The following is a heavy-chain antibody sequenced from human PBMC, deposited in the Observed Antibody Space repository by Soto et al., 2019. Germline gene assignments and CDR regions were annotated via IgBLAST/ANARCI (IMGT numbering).Heavy chain of an antibody. CDR3: ARASAASMLRGAIIN. CDR2: MYHSGST. J-gene: IGHJ4*02. CDR1: GGSISSDNW. V-gene: IGHV4-4*02. D-gene: IGHD3-10*01. Sequence: PSLTCAFSGGSISSDNWWTWVRQPPGKGLEWIGEMYHSGSTNYSPSLKSRVTISVDKSKNQFSLKLTSVTAADTALYYCARASAASMLRGAIINWGQGTLVTVSS.